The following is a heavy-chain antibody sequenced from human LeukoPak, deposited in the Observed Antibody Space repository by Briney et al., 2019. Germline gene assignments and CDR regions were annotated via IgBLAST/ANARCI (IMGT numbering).Heavy chain of an antibody. CDR3: ARDRFIAAAGPYYYYYGMDV. CDR1: GFTFSNYA. V-gene: IGHV3-21*04. CDR2: ISSSSKDK. Sequence: GGSLRLSCAASGFTFSNYAMNWVRQAPGKGLEWVSSISSSSKDKYYADSVKGRFTISRDNAKKSLYLQMNSLRDEDTAVYYCARDRFIAAAGPYYYYYGMDVWGQGTTVTVSS. J-gene: IGHJ6*02. D-gene: IGHD6-13*01.